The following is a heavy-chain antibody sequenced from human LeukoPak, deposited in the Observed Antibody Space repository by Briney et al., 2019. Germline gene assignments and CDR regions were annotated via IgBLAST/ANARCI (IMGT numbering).Heavy chain of an antibody. CDR2: ISGGGGST. CDR3: ASSQFAVAGKFDY. Sequence: GGSLRLSCAASGFTFSSYAMSWVRQAPGKGLEWVSVISGGGGSTYYADSVKGRFTISRDNSKITLYLQMNSLRAEDTAVYYCASSQFAVAGKFDYWGQGTLVTVSS. V-gene: IGHV3-23*01. D-gene: IGHD6-19*01. CDR1: GFTFSSYA. J-gene: IGHJ4*02.